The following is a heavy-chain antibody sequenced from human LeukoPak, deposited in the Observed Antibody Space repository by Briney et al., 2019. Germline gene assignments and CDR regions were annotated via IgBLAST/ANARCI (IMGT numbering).Heavy chain of an antibody. CDR1: GGSISSGDYY. J-gene: IGHJ4*02. CDR3: ARVVRWLSGAGYYFDY. CDR2: TYYSGST. D-gene: IGHD3-22*01. Sequence: SETLSLTCTVSGGSISSGDYYWSWIRQPPGKGLEWIGYTYYSGSTYYNPSLKSRVTISVDTSKNQFSLKLSSVTAADTAVYYCARVVRWLSGAGYYFDYWGQGTLVTVSS. V-gene: IGHV4-30-4*01.